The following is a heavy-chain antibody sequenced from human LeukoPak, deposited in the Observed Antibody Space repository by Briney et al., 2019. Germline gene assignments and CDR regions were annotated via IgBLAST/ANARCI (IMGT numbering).Heavy chain of an antibody. D-gene: IGHD3-10*01. CDR1: GFTFSSYA. Sequence: GGSLRLSCAASGFTFSSYAMSWVRQAPGKGLEWVSAIGGSGGSTYYADSVKGRFTISRDNSKNTLYLQTNSLRAEDTAVYYCAKDLLTMVRGVIITRGFDYWGQGTLVTVSS. V-gene: IGHV3-23*01. CDR3: AKDLLTMVRGVIITRGFDY. J-gene: IGHJ4*02. CDR2: IGGSGGST.